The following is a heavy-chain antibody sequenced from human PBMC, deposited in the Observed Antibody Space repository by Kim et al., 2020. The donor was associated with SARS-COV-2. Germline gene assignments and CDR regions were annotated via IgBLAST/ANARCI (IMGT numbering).Heavy chain of an antibody. J-gene: IGHJ3*02. V-gene: IGHV3-21*01. CDR1: GFTFSTYS. D-gene: IGHD1-1*01. CDR3: ARDRERRLNDAFDI. Sequence: GGSLRLSCAASGFTFSTYSMNWVRQAPGKGLEWLSSISSSSSYIYYAGSVKGRFTISRDNAKNSLYLQMNSLRAGDTAVYYCARDRERRLNDAFDIWGQGTLVTVSS. CDR2: ISSSSSYI.